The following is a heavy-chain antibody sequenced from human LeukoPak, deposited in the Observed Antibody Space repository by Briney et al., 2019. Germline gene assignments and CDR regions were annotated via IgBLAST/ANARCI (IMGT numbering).Heavy chain of an antibody. Sequence: PGGSLRLSCAASGFTFSSYDMHWVRQATGKGLEWVSAIGTAGDTYYPGSVKGRFTISRENAKNSLYLQMNSLRAGDTAVYYCAKGPQRVAGYYFDYWGQGTLVTVSS. CDR2: IGTAGDT. CDR1: GFTFSSYD. CDR3: AKGPQRVAGYYFDY. J-gene: IGHJ4*02. V-gene: IGHV3-13*01. D-gene: IGHD6-19*01.